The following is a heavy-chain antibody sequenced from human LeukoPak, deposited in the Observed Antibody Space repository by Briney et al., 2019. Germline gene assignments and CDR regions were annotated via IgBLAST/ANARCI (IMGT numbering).Heavy chain of an antibody. CDR3: AKDPYYYDSSGYYE. D-gene: IGHD3-22*01. CDR1: GFTFSSYA. J-gene: IGHJ4*02. Sequence: GGSLRLSCAASGFTFSSYAMSWVRQAPGKGLEWVSAISGSGGSTYYADSVKGRFTISRDNSKNTLYLQMNSLRAEDTAVCYCAKDPYYYDSSGYYEWGQGTLVTVSS. V-gene: IGHV3-23*01. CDR2: ISGSGGST.